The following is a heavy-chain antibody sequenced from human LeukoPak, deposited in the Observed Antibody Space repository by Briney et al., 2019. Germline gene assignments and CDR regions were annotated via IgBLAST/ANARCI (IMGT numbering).Heavy chain of an antibody. J-gene: IGHJ4*02. CDR1: GVSISSYY. CDR2: IYTSGST. V-gene: IGHV4-4*09. D-gene: IGHD6-6*01. Sequence: PSETLSLTCTASGVSISSYYWSWIRQPPGKGLEWIGYIYTSGSTNYNPSLKSRVTISVDTSKNQFSLMLSSVTAADTAVYYCARLTAVAARRGFYFDYGAREPWSPSPQ. CDR3: ARLTAVAARRGFYFDY.